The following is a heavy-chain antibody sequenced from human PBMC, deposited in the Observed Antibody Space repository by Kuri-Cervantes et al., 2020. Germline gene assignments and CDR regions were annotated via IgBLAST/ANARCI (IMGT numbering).Heavy chain of an antibody. J-gene: IGHJ6*03. D-gene: IGHD6-6*01. CDR1: GFTFSSNT. Sequence: ETLSLTCAASGFTFSSNTMNWVRQAPGKGLEWVSPISSGSAYVYYADSVKGRFTISRDNAKNSLYLQMNSLRAEDTAVYYCARESRLTRMDVWGKGTTVTVSS. CDR3: ARESRLTRMDV. CDR2: ISSGSAYV. V-gene: IGHV3-21*01.